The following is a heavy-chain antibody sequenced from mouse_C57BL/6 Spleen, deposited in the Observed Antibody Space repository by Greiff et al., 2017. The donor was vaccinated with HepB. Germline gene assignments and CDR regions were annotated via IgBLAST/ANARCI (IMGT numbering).Heavy chain of an antibody. CDR2: INPSSGYT. J-gene: IGHJ4*01. D-gene: IGHD2-4*01. CDR1: GYTFTSYT. Sequence: QVQLQQSGAELARPGASVKMSCKASGYTFTSYTMHWVKQRPGQGLEWIGYINPSSGYTKYNQKFKDKATLTANKSSSTAYMQLSSLTSEDSAVYYCARGDYDEGYAMDDGGQGTSVTVSS. CDR3: ARGDYDEGYAMDD. V-gene: IGHV1-4*01.